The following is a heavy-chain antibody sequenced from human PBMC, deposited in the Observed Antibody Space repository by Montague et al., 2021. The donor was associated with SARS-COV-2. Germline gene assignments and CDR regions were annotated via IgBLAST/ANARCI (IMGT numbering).Heavy chain of an antibody. J-gene: IGHJ4*02. CDR3: ARIPVGSKYYFDF. V-gene: IGHV6-1*01. Sequence: CAISGDSVSSNLATWNWNRQSPSIGLEWLGRTYYRSKWNNDYAESVKSRITIDPDTSKHQFSLHLNSVTPEDTAVYYCARIPVGSKYYFDFWGQGTLVTVSS. CDR1: GDSVSSNLAT. D-gene: IGHD2-2*01. CDR2: TYYRSKWNN.